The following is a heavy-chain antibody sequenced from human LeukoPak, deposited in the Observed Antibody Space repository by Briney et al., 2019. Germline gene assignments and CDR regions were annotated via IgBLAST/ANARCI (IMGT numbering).Heavy chain of an antibody. V-gene: IGHV4-34*01. J-gene: IGHJ6*03. CDR1: GGSFSGYY. CDR2: INHSGST. CDR3: ARGIPYYYYMDV. Sequence: PSETLSLTCAVYGGSFSGYYWSWIRQPPGKGLEWIGEINHSGSTNYNPFLKSRVTISVDTSKNQFSLKLSSVTAADTAVYYCARGIPYYYYMDVWGKGTTVTVSS.